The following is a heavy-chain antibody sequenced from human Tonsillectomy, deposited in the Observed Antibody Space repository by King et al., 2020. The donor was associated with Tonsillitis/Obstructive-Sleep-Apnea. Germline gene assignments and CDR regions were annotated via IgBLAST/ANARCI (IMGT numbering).Heavy chain of an antibody. CDR1: GLTFTDYF. CDR3: AREISSYYYMDV. V-gene: IGHV3-11*05. Sequence: VQLVESGGGLVKPGGSLRLSCAASGLTFTDYFMYWISQAPGKGLEWVAYISSNSSYTKYADSVKGRLSISRDNAKNSLFLPMNSLRTEDTAVYYCAREISSYYYMDVWGKGTTVTVSS. D-gene: IGHD2/OR15-2a*01. J-gene: IGHJ6*03. CDR2: ISSNSSYT.